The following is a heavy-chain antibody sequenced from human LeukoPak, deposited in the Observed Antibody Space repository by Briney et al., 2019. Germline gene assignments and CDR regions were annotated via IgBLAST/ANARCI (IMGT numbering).Heavy chain of an antibody. J-gene: IGHJ4*02. D-gene: IGHD1-26*01. CDR1: GFTFSSYS. Sequence: GGSLRLSCAASGFTFSSYSMNWVRQAPGKGLEWVSSISSSSSYIYYADSVKGRFTISRDNAKNSLYLQMNSLRAEDTAVYYCARGYGPQFQWEPNFDYWGQGTLVTVSS. CDR2: ISSSSSYI. V-gene: IGHV3-21*01. CDR3: ARGYGPQFQWEPNFDY.